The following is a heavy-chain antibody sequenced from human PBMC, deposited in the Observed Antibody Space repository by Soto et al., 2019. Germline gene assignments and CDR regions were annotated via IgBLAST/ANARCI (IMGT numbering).Heavy chain of an antibody. J-gene: IGHJ4*02. CDR3: AQDRRGSYDH. Sequence: QVQLVESGGGVVQPGRSLRLSCAASGFNFNSFDMHWVRQAPGKGLEWVARIAHDGSNNFYGDSMKARFTISRDNSKNTLYLQMDNLRPEDTATYYCAQDRRGSYDHWGQGTLVIVST. CDR1: GFNFNSFD. CDR2: IAHDGSNN. D-gene: IGHD3-16*01. V-gene: IGHV3-30*18.